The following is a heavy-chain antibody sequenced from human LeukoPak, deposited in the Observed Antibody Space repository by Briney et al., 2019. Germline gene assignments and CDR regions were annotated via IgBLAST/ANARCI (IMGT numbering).Heavy chain of an antibody. CDR3: ARRRQWSDSSGYYFDS. J-gene: IGHJ4*02. CDR1: GGSFSGYY. V-gene: IGHV4-34*01. Sequence: SETLSLTCAVYGGSFSGYYWSWIRQPPGKGLEWIGEINHSGSTNYNPSLKSRVTISVDTSKNQFSLKLSSVTAADTAVYYCARRRQWSDSSGYYFDSWGQGTLVTVSS. D-gene: IGHD3-22*01. CDR2: INHSGST.